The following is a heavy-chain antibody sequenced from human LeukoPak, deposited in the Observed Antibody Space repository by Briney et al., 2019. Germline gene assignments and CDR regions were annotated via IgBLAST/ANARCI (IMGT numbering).Heavy chain of an antibody. CDR3: AKGHDSSGELEYFQH. CDR1: GFTFSSYA. V-gene: IGHV3-23*01. Sequence: PGGSLRLSCAASGFTFSSYAMSWVRQAPGKGLEWVSAISGSGGSTYYADSVKGRFTISRDNSKNTLYLQMNSLRAEGTAVYYCAKGHDSSGELEYFQHWGQGTLVTVSS. J-gene: IGHJ1*01. CDR2: ISGSGGST. D-gene: IGHD3-22*01.